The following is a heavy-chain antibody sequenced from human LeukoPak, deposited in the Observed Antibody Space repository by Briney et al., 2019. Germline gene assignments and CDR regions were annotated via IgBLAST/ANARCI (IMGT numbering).Heavy chain of an antibody. J-gene: IGHJ4*02. CDR2: ISAYNGNT. D-gene: IGHD4-17*01. Sequence: GASVKVSCKASGYTFTNYGVTWVRQAPGQGLQWMGWISAYNGNTNYAQKFQGRISMTIDTSTTTAHMELRSLRSDDTAIYYCARVRSYGDYSDYWGQGTLVTVSS. CDR1: GYTFTNYG. V-gene: IGHV1-18*04. CDR3: ARVRSYGDYSDY.